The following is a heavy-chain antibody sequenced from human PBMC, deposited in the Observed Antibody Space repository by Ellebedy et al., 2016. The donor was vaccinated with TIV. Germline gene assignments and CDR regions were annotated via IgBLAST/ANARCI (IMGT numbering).Heavy chain of an antibody. Sequence: MPGGSLRLSCAVYGGSFSGYYWSWIRQPPGKGLEWIGSIYYSGSTYYNPSLKSRVTISVDTSKNQFSLKLSSVTAADTAVYYCARQGYRGYSYGATYTPFDYWGQGTLVTVSS. D-gene: IGHD5-18*01. CDR3: ARQGYRGYSYGATYTPFDY. V-gene: IGHV4-34*01. CDR1: GGSFSGYY. CDR2: IYYSGST. J-gene: IGHJ4*02.